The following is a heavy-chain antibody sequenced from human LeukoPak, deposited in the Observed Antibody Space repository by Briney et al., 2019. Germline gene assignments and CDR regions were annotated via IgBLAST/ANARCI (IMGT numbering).Heavy chain of an antibody. J-gene: IGHJ4*02. CDR2: ISGSGGST. D-gene: IGHD3-10*01. V-gene: IGHV3-23*01. CDR3: AKRVSGSGSYYMGY. Sequence: PGGSLRLSCAASGFTFSSYGMSWVRQAPGKGLEWVSAISGSGGSTYYADSVKGRFTISRDNSKNTLYLQMNSLRAEDTAVYYCAKRVSGSGSYYMGYWGQGTLVTVSS. CDR1: GFTFSSYG.